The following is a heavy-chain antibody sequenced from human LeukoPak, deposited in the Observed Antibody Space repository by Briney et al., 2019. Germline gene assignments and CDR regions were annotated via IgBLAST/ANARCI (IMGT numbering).Heavy chain of an antibody. CDR1: GYTFTRYT. CDR3: ARDPTSIAAVLFQH. J-gene: IGHJ1*01. Sequence: ASVKVSCKASGYTFTRYTMHWVRQAPGQRPEWMGESNAGNGDTKYSQKFQGRVTITMDTSASTGHMELSSLRSEDTAMYYCARDPTSIAAVLFQHWGQGTLVTVSS. V-gene: IGHV1-3*01. D-gene: IGHD6-13*01. CDR2: SNAGNGDT.